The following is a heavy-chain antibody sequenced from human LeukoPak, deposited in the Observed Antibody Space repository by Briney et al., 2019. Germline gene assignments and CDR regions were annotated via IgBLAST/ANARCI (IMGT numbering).Heavy chain of an antibody. CDR2: ISAYNGDT. Sequence: ASVKVSCKASGYTFSNYGISWVRQAPGQGLEWVGWISAYNGDTNSAQKLQGRVTMTTDTSTSTAYMELRSLRSDDTAVYYCARGRPNDYWGQGTLVTVSS. CDR1: GYTFSNYG. CDR3: ARGRPNDY. V-gene: IGHV1-18*01. J-gene: IGHJ4*02.